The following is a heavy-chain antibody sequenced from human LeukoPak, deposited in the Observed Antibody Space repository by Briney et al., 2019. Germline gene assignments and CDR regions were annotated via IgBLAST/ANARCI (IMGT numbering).Heavy chain of an antibody. Sequence: SETLSLTCTVSGGPISSYYWSWIRQPPGKGLEWIGYIYYSGSTNYNPSLKSRVTISVDTSKNQFSLKLSSVTAADTAVYYCARGLSRFWGNFDYWGQGTLVTASS. D-gene: IGHD3-16*01. J-gene: IGHJ4*02. CDR1: GGPISSYY. CDR3: ARGLSRFWGNFDY. V-gene: IGHV4-59*01. CDR2: IYYSGST.